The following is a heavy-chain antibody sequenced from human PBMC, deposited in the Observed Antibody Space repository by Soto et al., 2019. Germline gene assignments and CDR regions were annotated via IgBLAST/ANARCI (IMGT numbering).Heavy chain of an antibody. Sequence: ASVKVSCKASGGTFSSYAISWVRQAPGQGLEWMGGIIPIFGTANYAQKFQGRVTITADESTSTAYMELSSLRSEDTAVYYCARWVVPAAIQNVTLYYYYYGMDVWGQGTTVTVSS. D-gene: IGHD2-2*01. J-gene: IGHJ6*02. CDR1: GGTFSSYA. CDR3: ARWVVPAAIQNVTLYYYYYGMDV. CDR2: IIPIFGTA. V-gene: IGHV1-69*13.